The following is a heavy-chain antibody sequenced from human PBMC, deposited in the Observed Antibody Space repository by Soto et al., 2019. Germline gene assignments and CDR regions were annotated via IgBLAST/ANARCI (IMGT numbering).Heavy chain of an antibody. J-gene: IGHJ4*02. CDR2: MNPNSGNT. CDR3: ARVPREVVPTSPVDY. Sequence: QVQLVQSGAEVKKPGASVKVSCKASGYTFTSYDINWVLQATGQALECMGWMNPNSGNTGYAQKLQGRVTMTRNTSISTAYMELSSLRSEDTAVYYCARVPREVVPTSPVDYWGQGTLVTVSS. D-gene: IGHD2-15*01. V-gene: IGHV1-8*01. CDR1: GYTFTSYD.